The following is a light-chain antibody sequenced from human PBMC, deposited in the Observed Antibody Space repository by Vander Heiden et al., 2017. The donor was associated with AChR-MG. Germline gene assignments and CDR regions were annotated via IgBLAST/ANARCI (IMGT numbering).Light chain of an antibody. CDR1: QSVSSN. CDR2: GAS. Sequence: EIVMTQSPATLSVSPGERATLSCRASQSVSSNLAWYQQKPGQAPRLLISGASTRATGIPARFSGSGSGTEFTLTISSLQSEDFAVYYCQQYNKWPQYFGGGTKVEIK. V-gene: IGKV3-15*01. CDR3: QQYNKWPQY. J-gene: IGKJ4*01.